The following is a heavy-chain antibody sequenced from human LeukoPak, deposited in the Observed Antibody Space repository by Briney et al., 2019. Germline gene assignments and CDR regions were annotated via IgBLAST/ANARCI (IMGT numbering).Heavy chain of an antibody. CDR3: AKDRCTIFGVVMGVEGFDY. J-gene: IGHJ4*02. CDR2: IIGSGERT. D-gene: IGHD3-3*01. Sequence: PGGSLRLSCADSGFTFSSCATSWVCQAPGKGLEWVSNIIGSGERTYYADSAKGRFTISRDNSRNTLYLQMDSLRDEDTAVYYCAKDRCTIFGVVMGVEGFDYWGQGTLVTVSS. V-gene: IGHV3-23*01. CDR1: GFTFSSCA.